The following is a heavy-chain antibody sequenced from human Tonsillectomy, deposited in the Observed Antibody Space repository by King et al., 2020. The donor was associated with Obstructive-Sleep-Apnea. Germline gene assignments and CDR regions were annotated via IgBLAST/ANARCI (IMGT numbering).Heavy chain of an antibody. Sequence: HVQLQESGPGLVRPSETLSLTCTVSGDSVRSYYWSWIRQPPGKGLEWIGYIYYSGSTNYNPSLKSRVTISVDTSKNQFSLRLSSMTAADTAVYYCARTFGIVAANTAFPFYGLDVWGQGTTVTVSS. J-gene: IGHJ6*02. D-gene: IGHD1-26*01. CDR2: IYYSGST. V-gene: IGHV4-59*08. CDR1: GDSVRSYY. CDR3: ARTFGIVAANTAFPFYGLDV.